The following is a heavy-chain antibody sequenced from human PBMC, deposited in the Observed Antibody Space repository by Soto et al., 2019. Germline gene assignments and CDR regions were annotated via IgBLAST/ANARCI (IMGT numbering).Heavy chain of an antibody. CDR3: AWGIAAAGTFDY. Sequence: SVGGVVQPGRSLRLSCAASGFTFSSYGMHWVRQAPGKGLEWVAVISYDGSNKYYADSVKGRFTISRDNSKNTLYLQMNSLRAEDTAVYYCAWGIAAAGTFDYWGQGTLVTVSS. CDR1: GFTFSSYG. CDR2: ISYDGSNK. J-gene: IGHJ4*02. D-gene: IGHD6-13*01. V-gene: IGHV3-30*03.